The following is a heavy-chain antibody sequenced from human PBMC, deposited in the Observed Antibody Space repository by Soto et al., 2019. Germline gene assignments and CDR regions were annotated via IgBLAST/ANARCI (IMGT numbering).Heavy chain of an antibody. J-gene: IGHJ4*02. CDR1: GFTFSSYA. CDR3: AKDPPGRWLQFGSYYFDY. Sequence: EVQLLESGGGLVQPGGSLRLSCAASGFTFSSYAMSWVRQAPGKGLEWVSAISGSGGSTYYADSVKGRFTISRDNSKKPLYLQMNSLRAEDTAVYYCAKDPPGRWLQFGSYYFDYWGQGPLVTVSS. D-gene: IGHD5-12*01. CDR2: ISGSGGST. V-gene: IGHV3-23*01.